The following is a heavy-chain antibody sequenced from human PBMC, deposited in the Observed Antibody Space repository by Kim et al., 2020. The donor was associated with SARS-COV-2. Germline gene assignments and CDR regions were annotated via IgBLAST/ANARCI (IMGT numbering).Heavy chain of an antibody. J-gene: IGHJ4*02. V-gene: IGHV1-3*01. CDR1: GYTFTSYA. CDR2: INAGNGNT. Sequence: ASVKVSCKASGYTFTSYAMHWVRQAPGQRLEWMGWINAGNGNTKYSQKFQGRVTITRDTSASTAYMELSSLRSEDTAVYYCARGGGLLWFGEAPGDYWGQGTLVTVSS. D-gene: IGHD3-10*01. CDR3: ARGGGLLWFGEAPGDY.